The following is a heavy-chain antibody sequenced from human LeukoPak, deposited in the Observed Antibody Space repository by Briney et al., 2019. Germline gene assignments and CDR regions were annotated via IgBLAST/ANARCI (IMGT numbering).Heavy chain of an antibody. CDR1: GGSISSSKYY. CDR2: IFTIGIT. J-gene: IGHJ6*03. D-gene: IGHD4-17*01. CDR3: ATWPVYYYMDV. Sequence: PSETLSLTCIISGGSISSSKYYWGWIRQPPGKGLEWIGTIFTIGITHYNPSLKSRVTISVDTSKNQFSLNLNSVTAADTAVYYCATWPVYYYMDVWGKGTTVTISS. V-gene: IGHV4-39*01.